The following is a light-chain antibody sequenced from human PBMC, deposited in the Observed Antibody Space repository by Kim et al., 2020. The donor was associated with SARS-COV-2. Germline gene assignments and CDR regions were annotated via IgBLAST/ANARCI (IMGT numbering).Light chain of an antibody. V-gene: IGKV1-5*01. CDR1: QSIGSW. CDR2: DAS. CDR3: QQYNGY. Sequence: SHLSASVGDSVPITGRATQSIGSWLAWYQQKPGKAPKVLIYDASTLESGVPSRFSGSGSGTEFTLTISSLQLDDFATYYCQQYNGYFGQGTKLEI. J-gene: IGKJ2*01.